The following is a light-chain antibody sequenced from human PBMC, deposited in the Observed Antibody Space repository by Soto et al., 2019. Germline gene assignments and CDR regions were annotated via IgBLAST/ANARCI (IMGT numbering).Light chain of an antibody. Sequence: EIVLTQSPATLSLSPGERATLSRRASQSVSSYLAWYQQKPGQAPRLLIYDASNRATGIPARFSGSGSGTDFTLTISCLEPEDFAVYYCQQRSNWLPITFGQGTRLEIK. CDR1: QSVSSY. CDR2: DAS. V-gene: IGKV3-11*01. CDR3: QQRSNWLPIT. J-gene: IGKJ5*01.